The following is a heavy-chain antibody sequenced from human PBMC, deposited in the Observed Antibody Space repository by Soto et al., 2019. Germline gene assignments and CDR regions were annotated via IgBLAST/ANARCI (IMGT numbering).Heavy chain of an antibody. Sequence: ASVKVSCKASGYTFTGYYMHWVRQAPGQGLEWMGWINPNSGGTNYAQKFQGWVTMTRDTSISTAYMELSRLRSGDTAVYYCARGGSIAVAGPPKGMDGWGQGTTVTVSS. V-gene: IGHV1-2*04. J-gene: IGHJ6*02. CDR1: GYTFTGYY. CDR2: INPNSGGT. D-gene: IGHD6-19*01. CDR3: ARGGSIAVAGPPKGMDG.